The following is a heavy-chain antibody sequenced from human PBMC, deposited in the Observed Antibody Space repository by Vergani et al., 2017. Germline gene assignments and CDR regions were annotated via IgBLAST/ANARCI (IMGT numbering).Heavy chain of an antibody. J-gene: IGHJ3*02. CDR2: IYSGGST. CDR1: GFTASSNY. D-gene: IGHD1-26*01. V-gene: IGHV3-53*01. Sequence: EVQLVESGGGLIQPGGSLRLSCAASGFTASSNYMSWVRPAPGKGLEWVSVIYSGGSTYYADSVKGRVTISRDNAKNSLYLQMNSLRGEDTALYHCAKDRYSGSYDHDAFDIWGQGTMVIVSS. CDR3: AKDRYSGSYDHDAFDI.